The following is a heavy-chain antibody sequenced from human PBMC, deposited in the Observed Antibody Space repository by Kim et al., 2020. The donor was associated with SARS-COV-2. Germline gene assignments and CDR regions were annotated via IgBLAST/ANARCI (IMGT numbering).Heavy chain of an antibody. J-gene: IGHJ4*02. CDR3: ARVEGTIFGVVPPKRRVDY. CDR2: IIPILGIA. V-gene: IGHV1-69*04. Sequence: SVKVSCKASGGTFSSYAISWVRKAPGQGLEGMGRIIPILGIANYAQKFQGRVTITADKYTSTAYMELSSLRSEDTAVYYCARVEGTIFGVVPPKRRVDYWGQGTLVTVSS. CDR1: GGTFSSYA. D-gene: IGHD3-3*01.